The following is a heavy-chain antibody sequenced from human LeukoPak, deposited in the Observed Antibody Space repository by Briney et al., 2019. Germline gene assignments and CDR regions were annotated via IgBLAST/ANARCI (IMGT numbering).Heavy chain of an antibody. J-gene: IGHJ3*02. CDR3: ARAGSGYSGYGAFDI. CDR1: GGTFSSYA. V-gene: IGHV1-69*05. Sequence: SVKVSCKASGGTFSSYAISWVRQAPGQGLEWMGGIIPIFGTANYAQKFQGRVTITTDESTSTAYMELSSLRSEDTAVYYCARAGSGYSGYGAFDIWGQGTMVTISS. CDR2: IIPIFGTA. D-gene: IGHD5-12*01.